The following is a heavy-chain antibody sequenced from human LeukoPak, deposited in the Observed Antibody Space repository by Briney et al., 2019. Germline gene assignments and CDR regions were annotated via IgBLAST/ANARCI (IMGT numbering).Heavy chain of an antibody. Sequence: GGSLRLSCAASGFTFSSYSMNWVRQAPGKGLEWASSISSSSSYIYYADSVKGRFTISRDNAKNSLYLQMNSLRAEDTAVYYCASLSIYSSSSEEPDYWGQGTLVTVSS. CDR1: GFTFSSYS. CDR2: ISSSSSYI. CDR3: ASLSIYSSSSEEPDY. J-gene: IGHJ4*02. V-gene: IGHV3-21*01. D-gene: IGHD6-6*01.